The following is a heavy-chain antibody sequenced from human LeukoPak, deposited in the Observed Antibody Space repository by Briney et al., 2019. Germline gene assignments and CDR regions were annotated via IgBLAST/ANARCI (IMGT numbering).Heavy chain of an antibody. D-gene: IGHD3-22*01. J-gene: IGHJ3*02. CDR1: GGSLRGYY. Sequence: SETLSLNCPGYGGSLRGYYLRWIRQPPGKGLEWIGEINHSGSTNYNPSLKSRVTISVDTSKNQFSLKLSSVTAADTAVYYCARDPYYYDSSGYLHAFDIWGQGTMVTVSS. CDR3: ARDPYYYDSSGYLHAFDI. V-gene: IGHV4-34*01. CDR2: INHSGST.